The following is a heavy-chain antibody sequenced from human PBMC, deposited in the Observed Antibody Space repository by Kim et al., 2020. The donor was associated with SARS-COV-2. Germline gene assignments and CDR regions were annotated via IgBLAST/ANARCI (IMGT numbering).Heavy chain of an antibody. CDR3: ARTVAGRIDAFDI. D-gene: IGHD6-19*01. J-gene: IGHJ3*02. CDR1: GFTFGRFTFGSFW. Sequence: GGSLRLSCAASGFTFGRFTFGSFWMSWVRQAPGKGLEWVANIKQDGSQKYYVDSMKGRFTISTDNAQNSLYLHVTSLRAEDTAVYYCARTVAGRIDAFDIWGQGTMVTVSS. V-gene: IGHV3-7*03. CDR2: IKQDGSQK.